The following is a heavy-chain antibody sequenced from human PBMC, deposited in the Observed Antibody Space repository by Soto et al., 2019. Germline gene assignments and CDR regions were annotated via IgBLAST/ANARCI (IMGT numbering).Heavy chain of an antibody. CDR2: IKQDGSTK. J-gene: IGHJ4*02. D-gene: IGHD6-6*01. CDR3: ARIGYSSSSFDY. CDR1: GFTFTNYW. V-gene: IGHV3-7*01. Sequence: EVQLVESGGGLVQPGGSLRLSCAASGFTFTNYWMTWARQAPGKGLEWVANIKQDGSTKYYMDSVKGRFTISRDNAKNSLYLQINSLRAEDTAVYFCARIGYSSSSFDYWGQGTLVTVSS.